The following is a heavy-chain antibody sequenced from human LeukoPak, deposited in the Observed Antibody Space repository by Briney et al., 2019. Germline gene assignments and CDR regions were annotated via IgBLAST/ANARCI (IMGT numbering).Heavy chain of an antibody. D-gene: IGHD1-26*01. Sequence: GGSLRLSCAASGFTFSSYAMSWVRQAPGKGLEWVSAISGSGGSTYYADSVKGRFTISRDNSKNTLYLQMNSLRAEDTAVYYCAKDSFHQELPNYFDYWGQGTLVTVSS. V-gene: IGHV3-23*01. J-gene: IGHJ4*02. CDR1: GFTFSSYA. CDR2: ISGSGGST. CDR3: AKDSFHQELPNYFDY.